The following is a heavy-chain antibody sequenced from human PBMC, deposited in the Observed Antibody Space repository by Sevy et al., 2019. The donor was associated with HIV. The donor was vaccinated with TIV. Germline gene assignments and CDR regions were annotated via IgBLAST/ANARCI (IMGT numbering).Heavy chain of an antibody. CDR3: ATRRGHLSFDY. V-gene: IGHV4-34*01. CDR1: GGSFSGYY. J-gene: IGHJ4*02. CDR2: INHSGST. Sequence: SETLSLTCVVYGGSFSGYYWSWIRQPPVKGLEWIGEINHSGSTNYNPSLKSRVTISADTSKNQFSLKLSSVTAADTAVYYCATRRGHLSFDYWGQGTLVTVSS.